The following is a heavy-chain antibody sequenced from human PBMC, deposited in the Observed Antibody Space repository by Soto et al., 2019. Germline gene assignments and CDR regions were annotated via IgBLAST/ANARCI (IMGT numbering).Heavy chain of an antibody. CDR3: ARETLSFGSALDV. Sequence: LRLSCAASGFRFDDYNMHWVRQAPGKGLEWVSLITWNGGNTYYADSVKGRFTVSRDGTTQSVFLQMTSLKREDTGLYYCARETLSFGSALDVWGQGTTVTVSS. V-gene: IGHV3-43*01. CDR2: ITWNGGNT. D-gene: IGHD3-3*01. J-gene: IGHJ6*02. CDR1: GFRFDDYN.